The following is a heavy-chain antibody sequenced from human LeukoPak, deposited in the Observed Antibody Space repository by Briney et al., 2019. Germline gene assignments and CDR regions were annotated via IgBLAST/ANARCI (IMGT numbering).Heavy chain of an antibody. V-gene: IGHV3-30*02. CDR1: GFTFSSYG. CDR3: ARDLISGSSLYYYYGMDV. D-gene: IGHD3-10*01. J-gene: IGHJ6*02. Sequence: GGSLRLSCAASGFTFSSYGMHWVRQAPGKGLEWVAFIRYDGSNKYYADSVKGRFTISRDNSKNTLYLQMNSLRAEDTAVYYCARDLISGSSLYYYYGMDVWGQGTTVTVSS. CDR2: IRYDGSNK.